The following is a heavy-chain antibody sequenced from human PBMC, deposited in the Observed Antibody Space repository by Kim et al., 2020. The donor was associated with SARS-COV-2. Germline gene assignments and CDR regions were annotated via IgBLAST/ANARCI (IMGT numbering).Heavy chain of an antibody. CDR3: ARGIAVAGTLNWFDP. J-gene: IGHJ5*02. V-gene: IGHV4-59*09. D-gene: IGHD6-19*01. Sequence: PSLQSRVTISVDTSKNQFSLKLSSVTAADTAVYYCARGIAVAGTLNWFDPWGQGTLVTVSS.